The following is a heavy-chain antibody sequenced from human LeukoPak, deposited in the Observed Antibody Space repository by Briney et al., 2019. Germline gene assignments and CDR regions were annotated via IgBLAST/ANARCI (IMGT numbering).Heavy chain of an antibody. V-gene: IGHV3-13*01. CDR3: AREIAVAGTWYFDL. CDR1: GFTFSNYD. CDR2: ISTAGET. J-gene: IGHJ2*01. Sequence: GGPLRLSCAASGFTFSNYDMHWVRQATGKGLEWVSGISTAGETNYPGSVKGRFTISRENAKNSVYLQMNSLRAGDTAVYYCAREIAVAGTWYFDLWGRGTLVTVSS. D-gene: IGHD6-19*01.